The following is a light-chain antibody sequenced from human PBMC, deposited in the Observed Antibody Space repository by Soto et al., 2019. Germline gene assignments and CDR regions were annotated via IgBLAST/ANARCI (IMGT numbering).Light chain of an antibody. CDR1: SSDIGTYNY. CDR3: SSYTSSSTFLL. CDR2: EVS. V-gene: IGLV2-14*01. J-gene: IGLJ2*01. Sequence: HSALTQPASMSGSPGQSITISCTGTSSDIGTYNYVSWYQQHPGKVPKLMIYEVSNRPSGVSNRFSGSKSGNAASLTISGLQAEDEADYYCSSYTSSSTFLLFGGGTKLTVL.